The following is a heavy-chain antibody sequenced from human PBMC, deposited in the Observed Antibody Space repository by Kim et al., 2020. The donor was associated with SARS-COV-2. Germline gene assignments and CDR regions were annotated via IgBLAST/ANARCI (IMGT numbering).Heavy chain of an antibody. V-gene: IGHV3-21*01. Sequence: GGSLRLSCAASGFTFSSYSMNWVRQAPGKGLEWVSSISSSSSYIYYADSVKGRFTISRDNAKNSLYLQMNSLRAEDTAVYYCARGGLWELDYFDYWGQGTLVTVSS. J-gene: IGHJ4*02. CDR1: GFTFSSYS. CDR3: ARGGLWELDYFDY. D-gene: IGHD1-26*01. CDR2: ISSSSSYI.